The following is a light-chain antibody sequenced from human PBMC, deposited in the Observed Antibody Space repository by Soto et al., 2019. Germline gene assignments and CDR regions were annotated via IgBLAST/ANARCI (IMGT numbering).Light chain of an antibody. J-gene: IGKJ2*01. CDR2: LGS. V-gene: IGKV2-28*01. CDR3: LQVPQTTPYS. CDR1: QSLLHSDGYNY. Sequence: DIVMNQSRLSLPVTPGEPASISCRSRQSLLHSDGYNYLDWYLQKPGQSPQLLIYLGSLRAGGVPDRFSVSGSGTDFALTISRVEADDIGVYYCLQVPQTTPYSFGQGTKLEI.